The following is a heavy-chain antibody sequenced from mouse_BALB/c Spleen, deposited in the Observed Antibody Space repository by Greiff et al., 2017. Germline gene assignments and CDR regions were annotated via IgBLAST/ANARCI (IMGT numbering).Heavy chain of an antibody. D-gene: IGHD2-14*01. J-gene: IGHJ3*01. CDR2: ILPGSGST. CDR1: GYTFSSYC. CDR3: AGYDWFAY. Sequence: VQLQQSGAELMKPGASVKISCKATGYTFSSYCIEWVKQRPGHGLEWIGEILPGSGSTNYNEKFKGKATFTADTSSNTAYMQLSSLTSEDSAVYYCAGYDWFAYWGQGTLVTVSA. V-gene: IGHV1-9*01.